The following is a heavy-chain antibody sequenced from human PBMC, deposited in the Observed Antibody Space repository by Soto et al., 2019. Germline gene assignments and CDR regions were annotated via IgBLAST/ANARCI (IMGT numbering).Heavy chain of an antibody. D-gene: IGHD6-6*01. CDR3: TRGIAARPDWFDP. Sequence: QVQLVESGGGVVQPGRSLRLSCAASGFTFSSYAMHWVRQAPGKGLEWVAVISYDGSNKYYADSVKGRFTISRDNSKNPLYLQMNSLRAEDTAVYYCTRGIAARPDWFDPWGQGTLVTVSS. CDR2: ISYDGSNK. CDR1: GFTFSSYA. V-gene: IGHV3-30-3*01. J-gene: IGHJ5*02.